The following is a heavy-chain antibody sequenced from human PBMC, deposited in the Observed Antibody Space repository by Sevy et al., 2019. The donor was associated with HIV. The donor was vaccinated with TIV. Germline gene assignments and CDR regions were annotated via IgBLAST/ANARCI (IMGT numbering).Heavy chain of an antibody. V-gene: IGHV3-49*03. CDR1: GFTFDDYT. CDR3: TRDLGYYDSSRMYDY. CDR2: IGSKAYGGTT. D-gene: IGHD3-22*01. J-gene: IGHJ4*02. Sequence: GSLRLSCTASGFTFDDYTMSWFRQAPGKGLEWVGFIGSKAYGGTTEYAESVKGRFTISRDDSKSIAFLQMNSLKTEDTAVYYCTRDLGYYDSSRMYDYWGQGTLVTVSS.